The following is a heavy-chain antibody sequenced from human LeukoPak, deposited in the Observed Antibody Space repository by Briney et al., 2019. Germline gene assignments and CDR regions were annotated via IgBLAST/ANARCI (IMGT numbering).Heavy chain of an antibody. CDR1: GYSITSGYY. D-gene: IGHD6-6*01. J-gene: IGHJ4*02. Sequence: SETLSLTCAVSGYSITSGYYWGWIRQPPGKGLEWIGAIYHSGSTHYNPSLESRVTISVDTSKNQFSLKLSSVTAADTAVYYCATVQWSSSSGLVSNGLSDYWGQGTLVTVSS. CDR2: IYHSGST. V-gene: IGHV4-38-2*01. CDR3: ATVQWSSSSGLVSNGLSDY.